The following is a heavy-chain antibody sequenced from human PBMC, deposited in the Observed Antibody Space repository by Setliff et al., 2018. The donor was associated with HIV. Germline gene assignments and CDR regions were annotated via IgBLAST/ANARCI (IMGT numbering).Heavy chain of an antibody. CDR2: LFSRGTT. CDR1: GGSITSAPYN. Sequence: SETLSLTCTVSGGSITSAPYNWGWIRQPPGKGLEWVGSLFSRGTTYYHPSLKSRVTISLDTSQNHFSLKLRGLTSDDTAVYYCARSIDMHYDFWSAYDYWGQGALVTVSS. D-gene: IGHD3-3*01. J-gene: IGHJ4*02. CDR3: ARSIDMHYDFWSAYDY. V-gene: IGHV4-39*02.